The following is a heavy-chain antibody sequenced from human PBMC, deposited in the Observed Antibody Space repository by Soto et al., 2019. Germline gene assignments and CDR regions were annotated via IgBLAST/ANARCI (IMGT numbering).Heavy chain of an antibody. V-gene: IGHV1-3*01. CDR3: ARGGYFVSSNYLDY. D-gene: IGHD3-22*01. CDR1: GYTFTSYG. CDR2: INPGNGNT. Sequence: VASVKVSCKAAGYTFTSYGINWVRQAPGRGLEWMGWINPGNGNTKYSQQFQGRVIIDRDTSASTAYMELSSLRSEDTAVYYCARGGYFVSSNYLDYCGLGTLGTVSS. J-gene: IGHJ4*02.